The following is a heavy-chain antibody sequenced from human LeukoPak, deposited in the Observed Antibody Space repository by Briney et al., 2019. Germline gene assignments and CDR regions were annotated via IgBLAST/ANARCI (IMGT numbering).Heavy chain of an antibody. CDR1: GFTFSSYW. D-gene: IGHD6-13*01. Sequence: GGSLRLSCAVSGFTFSSYWLHWVRQAPGKGLVWVSRISTDETTTTYADSVKGRFTISRDNAKNTLYLQMNSLRAEDTAVYYCARDSGYSILGYWGQGTLVTVSS. J-gene: IGHJ4*02. CDR3: ARDSGYSILGY. CDR2: ISTDETTT. V-gene: IGHV3-74*01.